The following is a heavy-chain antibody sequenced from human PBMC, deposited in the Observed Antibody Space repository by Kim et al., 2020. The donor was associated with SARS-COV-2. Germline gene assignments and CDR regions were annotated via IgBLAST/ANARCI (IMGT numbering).Heavy chain of an antibody. J-gene: IGHJ6*02. CDR1: GGTFSSYA. Sequence: SVKVSCKASGGTFSSYAISWVRQAPGQGLEWMGGIIPIFGTANYAQKFQGRVTITADESTSTAYMELSSLRSEDTAVYYCASRTYYYYGMDVWGQGTTVTVSS. D-gene: IGHD1-7*01. CDR2: IIPIFGTA. V-gene: IGHV1-69*13. CDR3: ASRTYYYYGMDV.